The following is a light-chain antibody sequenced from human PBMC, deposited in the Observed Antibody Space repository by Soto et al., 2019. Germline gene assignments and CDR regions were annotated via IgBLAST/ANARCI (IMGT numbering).Light chain of an antibody. CDR2: DVT. Sequence: QSVLTQPRSVSGSPGQSVTISCTGTSSDVGGYNYVSWYQRHTGKAPKLIISDVTKRPSGVPDRFSGSKSGNTASLTISGRQAEDEADYDCCSYAGSDILIFGGGTKLTVL. J-gene: IGLJ2*01. CDR3: CSYAGSDILI. V-gene: IGLV2-11*01. CDR1: SSDVGGYNY.